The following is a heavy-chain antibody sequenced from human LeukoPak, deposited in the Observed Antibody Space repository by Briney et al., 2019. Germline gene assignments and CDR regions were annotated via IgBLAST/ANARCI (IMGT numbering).Heavy chain of an antibody. J-gene: IGHJ3*01. CDR3: ARGVKLTAYDAFDV. Sequence: PGGSLRLSCAASGFTFSSYWMSWVRQAPGKGLEWVANIKQDGSEKYYVDSVKGRFTISRDTSNNTLYLQMHNLGADDSDLYYCARGVKLTAYDAFDVWGQGTIATVSS. V-gene: IGHV3-7*03. CDR1: GFTFSSYW. CDR2: IKQDGSEK. D-gene: IGHD2-21*02.